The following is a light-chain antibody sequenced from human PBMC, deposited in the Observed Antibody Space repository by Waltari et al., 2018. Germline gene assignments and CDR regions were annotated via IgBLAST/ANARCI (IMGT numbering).Light chain of an antibody. Sequence: IVLKQSPGTASLSPGERVTLSCRASQSVGSSSLAWYQQKPGQAPRLVIYRASRRAPGIPDRFSGSGSRTDFSLTISRLEPEDFAVYYCQQHGTLPATFGQGTKVEIK. J-gene: IGKJ1*01. CDR2: RAS. CDR1: QSVGSSS. V-gene: IGKV3-20*01. CDR3: QQHGTLPAT.